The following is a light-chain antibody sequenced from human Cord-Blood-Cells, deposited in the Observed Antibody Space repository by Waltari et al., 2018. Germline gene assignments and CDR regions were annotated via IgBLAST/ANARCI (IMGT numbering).Light chain of an antibody. CDR3: NSRDSSGNV. CDR2: GKN. CDR1: SLRSYY. Sequence: SSELTQDPAVSVALGQTVRITYQGDSLRSYYASWYQQKPGQAPVIVIYGKNNRPSGIPDRFSGSSSGNTASLTITGAQAEDEADYYCNSRDSSGNVFGTGTKVTVL. V-gene: IGLV3-19*01. J-gene: IGLJ1*01.